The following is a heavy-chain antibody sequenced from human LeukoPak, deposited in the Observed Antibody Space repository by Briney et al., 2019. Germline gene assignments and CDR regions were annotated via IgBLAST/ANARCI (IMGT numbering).Heavy chain of an antibody. Sequence: SETLSLTCTVSGGSISSSSYYWGWIRQPPGKGLEWIGSIYYSGSTYYNPSLKSRVTISVDTSKNQFSLKLSSVTAADTAVYYCARARYRRFDYWGQGTLVTVSS. J-gene: IGHJ4*02. CDR1: GGSISSSSYY. D-gene: IGHD1-1*01. CDR2: IYYSGST. CDR3: ARARYRRFDY. V-gene: IGHV4-39*01.